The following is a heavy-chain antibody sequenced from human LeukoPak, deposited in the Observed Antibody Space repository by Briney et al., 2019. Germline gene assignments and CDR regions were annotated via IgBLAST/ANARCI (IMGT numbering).Heavy chain of an antibody. V-gene: IGHV4-39*07. Sequence: SETLSLTCTVSGGSISSSSYYWGWVRQPPGKGLEWIGSIYYRGSTYYNPSLKGRVTISVDTSKNQFSLKLSSVTAADTAVYYCARAKGLTGYKRWFDPWGQGTLVTVSS. J-gene: IGHJ5*02. CDR3: ARAKGLTGYKRWFDP. CDR1: GGSISSSSYY. D-gene: IGHD3-9*01. CDR2: IYYRGST.